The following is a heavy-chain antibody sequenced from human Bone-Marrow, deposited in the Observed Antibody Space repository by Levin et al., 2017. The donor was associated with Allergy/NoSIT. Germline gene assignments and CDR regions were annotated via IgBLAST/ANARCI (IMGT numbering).Heavy chain of an antibody. CDR1: GGSLSSYD. CDR2: MSRNSGNT. J-gene: IGHJ4*02. V-gene: IGHV1-8*02. CDR3: ATARGATEFDS. D-gene: IGHD1-26*01. Sequence: GESLKISCRASGGSLSSYDINWVRQATGQGLEYMGWMSRNSGNTGYAQKFQGRITMARDRATDTFYMELSSLRSGDAAMYFCATARGATEFDSWGQGTLLSVSS.